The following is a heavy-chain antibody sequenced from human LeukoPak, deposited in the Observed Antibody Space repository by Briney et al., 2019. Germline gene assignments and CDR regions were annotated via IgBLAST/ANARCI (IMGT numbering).Heavy chain of an antibody. CDR3: ARSPSFDYDGDHYFDY. CDR2: INPSGGST. V-gene: IGHV1-46*01. D-gene: IGHD3-22*01. CDR1: GYTFTSYY. Sequence: VASVKVSCKASGYTFTSYYMHWVRQAPGQGLEWMGIINPSGGSTSYAQKFQGRVTMTRDMSTSTVYMELSSLRSEDTAVYYCARSPSFDYDGDHYFDYWGQGTLVTVSS. J-gene: IGHJ4*02.